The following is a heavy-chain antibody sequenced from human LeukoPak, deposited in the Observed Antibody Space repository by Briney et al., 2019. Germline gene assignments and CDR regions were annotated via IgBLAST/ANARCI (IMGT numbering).Heavy chain of an antibody. Sequence: ASVKVSCKASGYSFTSNVISWVRQAPGQGLEWMGWISAYNGNTNYAQKLQGRGTMTTDTSTSTAYMELRSLRPDDTSVYYCARFGLGKHIEVAGIPFDIWGQGTMVTVSS. D-gene: IGHD6-19*01. J-gene: IGHJ3*02. CDR1: GYSFTSNV. CDR2: ISAYNGNT. V-gene: IGHV1-18*01. CDR3: ARFGLGKHIEVAGIPFDI.